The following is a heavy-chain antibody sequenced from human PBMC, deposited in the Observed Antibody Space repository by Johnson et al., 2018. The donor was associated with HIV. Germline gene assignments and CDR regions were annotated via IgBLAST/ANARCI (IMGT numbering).Heavy chain of an antibody. CDR2: VSYDGSNK. V-gene: IGHV3-33*05. CDR1: AFTFSNYA. J-gene: IGHJ3*02. Sequence: QVQLVESGGGVVQPGRSLRLSCAASAFTFSNYAMGWVRQAPGKGLEWVAVVSYDGSNKYFAEFVKGRFTISRDNSKNTLYLQMNSLRAEDTAVYYCASPLIAAGEGAFDIWGPGTMVTVSS. D-gene: IGHD6-13*01. CDR3: ASPLIAAGEGAFDI.